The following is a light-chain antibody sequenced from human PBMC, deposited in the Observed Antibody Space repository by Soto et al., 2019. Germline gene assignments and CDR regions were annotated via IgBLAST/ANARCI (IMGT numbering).Light chain of an antibody. CDR3: QQSYSTPRT. J-gene: IGKJ1*01. CDR2: AAS. V-gene: IGKV1-39*01. CDR1: QSISSY. Sequence: DIQMTQSPSSLSASVGDRVTITCRASQSISSYLNWYQQKPGKAPKLLIYAASSLQSVVPSRFSGSGSGTDSTLTISSLQPEDFATYYCQQSYSTPRTFGQGTKVEIK.